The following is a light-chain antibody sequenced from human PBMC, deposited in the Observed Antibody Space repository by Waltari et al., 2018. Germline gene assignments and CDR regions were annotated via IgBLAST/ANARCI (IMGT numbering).Light chain of an antibody. CDR3: CSYAGSYTFWV. CDR1: SSDVGGYNY. V-gene: IGLV2-11*01. CDR2: DVS. Sequence: QSALTQPRSVSGSPGQSVSISCTGTSSDVGGYNYVSWYQHHPGKAPNLMIYDVSARPSGVPDRFSGSKSGSTASLTISGLQPEDEADYYCCSYAGSYTFWVFGGGTELTVL. J-gene: IGLJ3*02.